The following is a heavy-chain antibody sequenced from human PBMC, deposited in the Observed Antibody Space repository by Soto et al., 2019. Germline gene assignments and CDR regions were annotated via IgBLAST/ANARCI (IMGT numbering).Heavy chain of an antibody. CDR2: MYYSGST. CDR1: GGSISSNSYY. CDR3: VGRIAAAGCLDY. J-gene: IGHJ4*02. V-gene: IGHV4-39*02. Sequence: SETLSLTCTVSGGSISSNSYYWGWIRQPPGKGLEWIGSMYYSGSTYYNPSLKSRVTMSVDTSKNHFSLKLSSVTAADTAVYYCVGRIAAAGCLDYWGQGTLVTVSS. D-gene: IGHD6-13*01.